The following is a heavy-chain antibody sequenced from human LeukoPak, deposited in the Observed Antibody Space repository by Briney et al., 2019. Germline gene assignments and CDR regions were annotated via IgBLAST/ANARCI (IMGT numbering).Heavy chain of an antibody. CDR3: AKDIGGYCSGGSCYSGYFQH. J-gene: IGHJ1*01. CDR1: GFTFDDYT. V-gene: IGHV3-43*01. CDR2: ISWDGGST. Sequence: PGGSLRLSCAASGFTFDDYTMHWVRQAPGKGLEWVSLISWDGGSTYYADSVKGRFTISRDNSKNSLYLQMNSLRTEDTALYYCAKDIGGYCSGGSCYSGYFQHWGQGTLVTVSS. D-gene: IGHD2-15*01.